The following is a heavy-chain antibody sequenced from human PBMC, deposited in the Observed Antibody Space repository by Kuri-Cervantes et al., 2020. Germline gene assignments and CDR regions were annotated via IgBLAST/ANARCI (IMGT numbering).Heavy chain of an antibody. Sequence: TETLSLTCTVSGGSISSSTYFWGWIRQPSGKGLEWIGSIYYSGTTYYNPSLKSRVTISVDTSKNQFSLKLSSVTAADTAVYYCARQQQQLRLYNWFDPWGQGTLVTVSS. V-gene: IGHV4-39*07. CDR2: IYYSGTT. CDR1: GGSISSSTYF. CDR3: ARQQQQLRLYNWFDP. D-gene: IGHD6-13*01. J-gene: IGHJ5*02.